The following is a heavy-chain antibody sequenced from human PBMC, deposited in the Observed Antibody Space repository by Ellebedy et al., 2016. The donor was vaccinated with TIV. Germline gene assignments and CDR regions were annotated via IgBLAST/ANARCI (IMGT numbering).Heavy chain of an antibody. V-gene: IGHV3-21*04. CDR2: ISGRSRDI. Sequence: GESLKISCAASGFRFDIYNMNWVRHAPGRGLEWVSSISGRSRDIHYGDSVKGRFTISRDNAKNSLYLQMNSLRAEDTAVYFCARGLYSYGFAEYLQHWGQGTLVTVSS. CDR3: ARGLYSYGFAEYLQH. J-gene: IGHJ1*01. D-gene: IGHD5-18*01. CDR1: GFRFDIYN.